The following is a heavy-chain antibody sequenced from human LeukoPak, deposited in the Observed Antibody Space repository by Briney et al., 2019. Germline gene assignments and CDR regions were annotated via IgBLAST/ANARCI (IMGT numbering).Heavy chain of an antibody. J-gene: IGHJ1*01. CDR3: ARGGAARLHFQN. V-gene: IGHV4-59*01. D-gene: IGHD6-6*01. Sequence: SSETLSLTCTVSGGSISTYYWNWIRQPPGKGLEWIGYIYHSGSTNYNPSLQSRVTISVDTSKNQFSLNLNSVTAADTAVYYCARGGAARLHFQNWGQGTLVTVSS. CDR1: GGSISTYY. CDR2: IYHSGST.